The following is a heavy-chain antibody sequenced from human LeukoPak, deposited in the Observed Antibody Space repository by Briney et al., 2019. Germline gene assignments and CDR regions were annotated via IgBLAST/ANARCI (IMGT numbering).Heavy chain of an antibody. Sequence: PSETLSLTCTVSGDSISSSSYYWGWIRQPPGKGLEWIGSMYYSGITYYNPSLKSRVTISVDTSKNQFSLKLSSVTAADTAVYYCARVHSSSWLNWFDPWGQGTLVTVSS. D-gene: IGHD6-13*01. CDR1: GDSISSSSYY. CDR2: MYYSGIT. CDR3: ARVHSSSWLNWFDP. J-gene: IGHJ5*02. V-gene: IGHV4-39*07.